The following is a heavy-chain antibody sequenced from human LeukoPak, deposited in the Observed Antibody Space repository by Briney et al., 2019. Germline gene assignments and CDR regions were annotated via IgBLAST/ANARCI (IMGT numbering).Heavy chain of an antibody. CDR2: ISSSSSYI. J-gene: IGHJ4*02. V-gene: IGHV3-21*01. CDR3: ARGTTVSSSLLY. Sequence: TSETLSLTCTVSGGSISSYYWSWIRQPPGKGLEWVSSISSSSSYIYYADSVKGRFTISRDNAKNSLYLQMNSLRAEDTAVYYYARGTTVSSSLLYWGQGTLVTVSS. CDR1: GGSISSYY. D-gene: IGHD6-6*01.